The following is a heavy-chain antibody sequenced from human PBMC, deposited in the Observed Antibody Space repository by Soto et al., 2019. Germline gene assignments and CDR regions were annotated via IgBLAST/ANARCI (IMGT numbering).Heavy chain of an antibody. V-gene: IGHV4-4*02. Sequence: PSETLSLTCTVSGGSIRSSDWWSWVRQPPGKGLEWIGEIYQSGNTNYNPSLRSRVTISLDKSKNQFSLKVNSVTAADTAVYYCASCTSRCTPDYWGKGTVVTVSS. CDR1: GGSIRSSDW. D-gene: IGHD2-2*01. CDR3: ASCTSRCTPDY. J-gene: IGHJ4*02. CDR2: IYQSGNT.